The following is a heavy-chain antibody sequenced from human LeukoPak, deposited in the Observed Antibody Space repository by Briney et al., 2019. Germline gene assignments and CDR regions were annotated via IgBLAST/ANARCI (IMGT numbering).Heavy chain of an antibody. V-gene: IGHV4-30-4*08. CDR3: ARDCSSTSCYRNLDAFDI. CDR1: GGSISSGDYY. J-gene: IGHJ3*02. Sequence: KSSQTLSLTCTVSGGSISSGDYYWSWIRQPPGKGLEWIGYIYYSGGTYYNPSLKSRVTISVDTSKNQFSLKLSSVTAADTAVYYCARDCSSTSCYRNLDAFDIWGQGTMVTVSS. D-gene: IGHD2-2*01. CDR2: IYYSGGT.